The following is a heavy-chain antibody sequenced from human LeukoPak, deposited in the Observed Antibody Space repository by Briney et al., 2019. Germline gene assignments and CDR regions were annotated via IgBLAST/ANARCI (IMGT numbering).Heavy chain of an antibody. CDR3: TASMGSSSWTKFDY. Sequence: GESLKISCKGSGYSFTSYWIGWVRQMPGKGLEWMGIIYPGDSDTRYSPSFQGQVTISADKSISTAYLQWSSLKASDTAMYYCTASMGSSSWTKFDYWGREPWSPSPQ. V-gene: IGHV5-51*01. J-gene: IGHJ4*02. CDR1: GYSFTSYW. CDR2: IYPGDSDT. D-gene: IGHD6-13*01.